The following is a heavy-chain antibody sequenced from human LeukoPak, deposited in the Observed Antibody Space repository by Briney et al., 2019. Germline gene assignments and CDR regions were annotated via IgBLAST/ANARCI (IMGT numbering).Heavy chain of an antibody. J-gene: IGHJ4*02. CDR1: GYTFTSYG. CDR3: ARDLYLFGTTCIVGATGCGSYFDY. V-gene: IGHV1-18*01. Sequence: ASVKVSCKASGYTFTSYGISWVRQAPGQGLEWMGWISAYNGNTNYAQKLQGRVTMTTDTSTSTAYMELRRLRSDDTAVYYCARDLYLFGTTCIVGATGCGSYFDYWGQGTLVTVSS. CDR2: ISAYNGNT. D-gene: IGHD1-26*01.